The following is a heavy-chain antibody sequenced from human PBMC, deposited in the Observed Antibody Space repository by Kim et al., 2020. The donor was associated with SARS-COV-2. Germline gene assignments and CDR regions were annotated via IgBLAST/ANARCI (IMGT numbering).Heavy chain of an antibody. CDR3: NTDAMDEYSSSTFDY. Sequence: APVKGRFTIARDESKNTLYLQMNSLKTEETAVYYCNTDAMDEYSSSTFDYWGQGTLVTVSS. V-gene: IGHV3-15*01. J-gene: IGHJ4*02. D-gene: IGHD6-6*01.